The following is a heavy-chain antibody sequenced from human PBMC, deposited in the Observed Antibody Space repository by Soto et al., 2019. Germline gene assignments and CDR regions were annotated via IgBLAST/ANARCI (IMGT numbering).Heavy chain of an antibody. J-gene: IGHJ3*01. CDR2: ISAYNGNT. CDR3: AIGPFALYGASAARAFHG. Sequence: AEVKVSCKASGYAFTSYGIGWVRRAPGQGSEGVGWISAYNGNTNYAQKLQERVTMTTDPSTSTAYMELRSLRSDDTAVYSSAIGPFALYGASAARAFHGPGRG. V-gene: IGHV1-18*04. CDR1: GYAFTSYG. D-gene: IGHD4-17*01.